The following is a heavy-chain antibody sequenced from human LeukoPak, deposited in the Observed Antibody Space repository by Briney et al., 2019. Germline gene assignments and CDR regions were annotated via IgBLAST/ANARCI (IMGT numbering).Heavy chain of an antibody. CDR2: IIPIFGTA. CDR1: GGTFSSYA. CDR3: ARAATYSSGWVFGY. J-gene: IGHJ4*02. V-gene: IGHV1-69*05. Sequence: ASVTVSCKASGGTFSSYAISWVRQAPGQGLEWMGGIIPIFGTANYAQKFQGRVTMTRDTSTSTVYMELSSLRSEDAAVYYCARAATYSSGWVFGYWGQGTLVTVSS. D-gene: IGHD6-19*01.